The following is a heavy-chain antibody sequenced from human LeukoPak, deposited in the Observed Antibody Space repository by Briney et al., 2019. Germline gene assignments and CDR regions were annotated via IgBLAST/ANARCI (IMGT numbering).Heavy chain of an antibody. V-gene: IGHV4-30-2*01. CDR3: ARGSLDFYFDY. CDR2: FSHSGST. D-gene: IGHD3-9*01. CDR1: GGSINSGGYY. J-gene: IGHJ4*02. Sequence: SETLSLTCTVSGGSINSGGYYWTWIRQPPGEGLEWIAYFSHSGSTFYNPSLKSRVTISLDTSKNQFSLNLRSVTAADTAVYYCARGSLDFYFDYWGQGTLVTVSS.